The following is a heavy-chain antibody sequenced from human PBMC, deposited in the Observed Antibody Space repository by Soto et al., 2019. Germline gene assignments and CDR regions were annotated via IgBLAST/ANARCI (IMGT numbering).Heavy chain of an antibody. Sequence: XGSLKLSCAASGFTFSSSGMHWVRQAPGKGLEWVAVISYDGSNKYYADSVKGRFTISRDNSKNTLYLQMNSLRAEDTAVYYCATDFLGGMDVWGQGTTVTVSS. J-gene: IGHJ6*02. CDR1: GFTFSSSG. CDR3: ATDFLGGMDV. V-gene: IGHV3-30*03. CDR2: ISYDGSNK. D-gene: IGHD2-21*02.